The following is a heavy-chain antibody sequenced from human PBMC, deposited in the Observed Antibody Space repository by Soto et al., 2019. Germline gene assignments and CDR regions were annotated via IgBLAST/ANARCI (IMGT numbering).Heavy chain of an antibody. CDR1: DGSINNGDW. D-gene: IGHD1-26*01. CDR2: VYHNGNT. V-gene: IGHV4-4*02. Sequence: QVQLQESGTGLVEPSGTLSLTCNVYDGSINNGDWCSWVRQPPGKGLEWTGEVYHNGNTNYNASLKSRVTVSVDKSRNQFSLRLTSVTPADTAVYYCATRGIVGPIYWGQGTLVTVSS. CDR3: ATRGIVGPIY. J-gene: IGHJ4*02.